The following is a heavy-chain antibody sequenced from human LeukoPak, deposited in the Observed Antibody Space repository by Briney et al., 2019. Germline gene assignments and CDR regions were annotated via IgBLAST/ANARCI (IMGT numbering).Heavy chain of an antibody. CDR2: ISSSSSYT. J-gene: IGHJ5*02. CDR3: ARVGLYSSSAFDP. Sequence: PGGSLRLSCAASGFTFSDYYMSWIRQAPGKGLEWVSYISSSSSYTNYADSVKGRFTISRDNAKNSLYLQMNSLRAEDTAVYYCARVGLYSSSAFDPWGQGTLVTVS. CDR1: GFTFSDYY. D-gene: IGHD6-13*01. V-gene: IGHV3-11*06.